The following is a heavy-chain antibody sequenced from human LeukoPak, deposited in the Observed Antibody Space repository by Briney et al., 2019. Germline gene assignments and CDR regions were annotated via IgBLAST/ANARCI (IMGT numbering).Heavy chain of an antibody. CDR2: MSYDGFNK. CDR1: GFTVSSYA. CDR3: AKTKGYSYGYYFDY. V-gene: IGHV3-30*18. Sequence: GGSLRLSCAASGFTVSSYAMHWARQSLGKGLEWVAVMSYDGFNKYYADSVKGRFTISRDNSKNTLYLQMNSLRAEDTAVYYCAKTKGYSYGYYFDYWGQGTLVTVSS. D-gene: IGHD5-18*01. J-gene: IGHJ4*02.